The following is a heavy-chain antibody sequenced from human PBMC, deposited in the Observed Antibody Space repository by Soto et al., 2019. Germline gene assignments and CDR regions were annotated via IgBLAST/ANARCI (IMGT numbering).Heavy chain of an antibody. J-gene: IGHJ4*02. CDR2: VNSDGSST. CDR1: GFTFSNYW. CDR3: ARGGWRSYYLAY. V-gene: IGHV3-74*01. D-gene: IGHD6-19*01. Sequence: EVQLVESGGGLVQPGGSLRLSCAVSGFTFSNYWMHWVRQAPGEGLVWVSRVNSDGSSTNHAESVKGRMTISSDTGENTVYLQVNSLRAGDTAVYYCARGGWRSYYLAYWGQGTLVNVSP.